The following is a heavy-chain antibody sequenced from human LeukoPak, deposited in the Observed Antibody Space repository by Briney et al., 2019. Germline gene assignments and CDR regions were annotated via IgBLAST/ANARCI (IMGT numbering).Heavy chain of an antibody. CDR1: GGSISSGSYY. V-gene: IGHV4-61*02. CDR3: ARDLDFSTYYFDY. CDR2: IYTSGST. J-gene: IGHJ4*02. D-gene: IGHD1-1*01. Sequence: SETLSLTCTVSGGSISSGSYYWSWIRQPAGKGLEWIGRIYTSGSTNYNPSLKSRVTISVDTSKNQFSLKLSSVTAADTAVYYCARDLDFSTYYFDYWGQGTLVTVSS.